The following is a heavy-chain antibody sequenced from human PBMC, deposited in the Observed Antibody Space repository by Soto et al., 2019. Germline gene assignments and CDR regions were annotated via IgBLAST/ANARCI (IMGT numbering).Heavy chain of an antibody. D-gene: IGHD3-3*01. CDR3: ARVTSYDFWSGYYYYYGMDV. CDR1: GFTFSSYA. V-gene: IGHV3-30-3*01. J-gene: IGHJ6*02. Sequence: PGGSLRLSCAASGFTFSSYAMHWVRQAPGKGLEWVAVISYDGSNKYYADSVKGRFTISRDNSKNTLYLQMNSLRAEDTAVYYCARVTSYDFWSGYYYYYGMDVWGQGTTVTVSS. CDR2: ISYDGSNK.